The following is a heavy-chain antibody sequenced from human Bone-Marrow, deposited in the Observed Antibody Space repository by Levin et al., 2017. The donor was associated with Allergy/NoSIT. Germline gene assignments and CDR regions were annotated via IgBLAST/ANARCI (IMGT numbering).Heavy chain of an antibody. CDR2: ISGSGDTK. J-gene: IGHJ6*02. D-gene: IGHD4-11*01. CDR1: GFPFSSYA. V-gene: IGHV3-23*01. CDR3: AKDPPSSVTNYHYYYGMDV. Sequence: GESLKISCAASGFPFSSYAMSWVRQAPGKGLEWVSGISGSGDTKYYADSVKGRFTISRDNSKNTLYLQMNSLRAEDTAVYYCAKDPPSSVTNYHYYYGMDVWGQGTTVTVSS.